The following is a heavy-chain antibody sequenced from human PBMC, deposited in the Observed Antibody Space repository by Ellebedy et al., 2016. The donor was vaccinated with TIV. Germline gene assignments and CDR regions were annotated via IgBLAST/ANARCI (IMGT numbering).Heavy chain of an antibody. Sequence: PGGSLRLSCAASGFTFSSYGMHWVRQAPGKGLEWVAVIWYDGSNKYYADSVKGRFTISRDNSKNTLYLQMNSLRAEDTAVYYCARPVGATYVYGMDVWGQGTTVTVSS. J-gene: IGHJ6*02. V-gene: IGHV3-33*08. CDR1: GFTFSSYG. CDR2: IWYDGSNK. D-gene: IGHD1-26*01. CDR3: ARPVGATYVYGMDV.